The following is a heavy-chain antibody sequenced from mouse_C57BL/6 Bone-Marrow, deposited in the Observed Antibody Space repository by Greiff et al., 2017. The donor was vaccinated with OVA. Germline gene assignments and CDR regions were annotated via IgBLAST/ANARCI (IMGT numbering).Heavy chain of an antibody. Sequence: EVKVVESGGGLVQPKGSLKLSCAASGFTFNSYAMHWVRQAPGKGLEWVARISSKSSNYATYYADSVKVRFTISSADSQSMLYLQMNNLKTEDTAMYYGVRGYGSSYSYYAMDDWGQGTSVTVSS. CDR1: GFTFNSYA. CDR3: VRGYGSSYSYYAMDD. J-gene: IGHJ4*01. D-gene: IGHD1-1*01. V-gene: IGHV10-3*01. CDR2: ISSKSSNYAT.